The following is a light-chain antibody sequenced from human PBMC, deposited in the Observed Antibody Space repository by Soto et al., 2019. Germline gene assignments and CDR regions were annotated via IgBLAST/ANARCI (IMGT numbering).Light chain of an antibody. CDR1: SSDVGGYSF. V-gene: IGLV2-8*01. Sequence: QSALTQPSSASGSPGQSVTISCTGTSSDVGGYSFVSWYQQHPGKAPKVLIYDVNKRPSGVPDRFSGSKSGNSASLTVSGLQAEDEADYYCRSHAGSDNPFVFGTGTKVTVL. J-gene: IGLJ1*01. CDR2: DVN. CDR3: RSHAGSDNPFV.